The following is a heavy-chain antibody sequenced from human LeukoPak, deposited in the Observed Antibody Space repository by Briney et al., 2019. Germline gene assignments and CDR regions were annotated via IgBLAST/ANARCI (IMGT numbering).Heavy chain of an antibody. CDR1: GGSISSGSYY. CDR3: GWYYDSSGYYADY. CDR2: IYTSGST. J-gene: IGHJ4*02. V-gene: IGHV4-61*02. D-gene: IGHD3-22*01. Sequence: PSETLSLTCTISGGSISSGSYYWSWIRQPAGKGLEWIGRIYTSGSTNYKPSLKSRVTISVDTSKNQFSLKLSSVTAADTAVYYCGWYYDSSGYYADYWGQGTLVTVSS.